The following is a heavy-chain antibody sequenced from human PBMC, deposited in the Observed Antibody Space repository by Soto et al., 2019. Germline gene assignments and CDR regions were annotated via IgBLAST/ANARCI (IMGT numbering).Heavy chain of an antibody. J-gene: IGHJ6*02. CDR2: ISSNSDYI. Sequence: LVESGGGLVKPGGSLRLSCAASGFTFYNYNMNWVRQAPGKGLEWVSSISSNSDYIWYADSVEGRFTVSRDNAKSSLFLQMNGLRDEDTAVYYCARDTGTYSRGFMRGRYSGLDVWGQGTTVTVS. D-gene: IGHD3-10*01. CDR3: ARDTGTYSRGFMRGRYSGLDV. V-gene: IGHV3-21*01. CDR1: GFTFYNYN.